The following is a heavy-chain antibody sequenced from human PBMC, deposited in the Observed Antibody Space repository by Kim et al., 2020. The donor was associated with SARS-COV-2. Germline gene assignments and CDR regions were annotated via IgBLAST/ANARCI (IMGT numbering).Heavy chain of an antibody. Sequence: GGSLRLSCIASGFTFGDYAMPWVRQAPGMGLEWVGFIRNKASGGTSEYAASVKGRFTISRDDSNSIAYLHMNSLKTEDTAVYYWIRDLSSSSPTRWFDPWGQGTLVTVSS. CDR3: IRDLSSSSPTRWFDP. CDR1: GFTFGDYA. J-gene: IGHJ5*02. D-gene: IGHD6-13*01. CDR2: IRNKASGGTS. V-gene: IGHV3-49*04.